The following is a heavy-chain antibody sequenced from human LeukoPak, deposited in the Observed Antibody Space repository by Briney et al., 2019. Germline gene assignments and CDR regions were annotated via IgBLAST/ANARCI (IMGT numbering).Heavy chain of an antibody. D-gene: IGHD6-13*01. Sequence: TLSLTCTVSGGSISSYYWSWIRQPPGKGLEWLALIYWNDDKRYSPSLKSRLTITKDTSKNQVVLTMTNMDPVDTATYYCAHNQNFLAAAGLVSNWGQGTLVTVSS. CDR1: GGSISSYYW. V-gene: IGHV2-5*01. CDR3: AHNQNFLAAAGLVSN. CDR2: IYWNDDK. J-gene: IGHJ4*02.